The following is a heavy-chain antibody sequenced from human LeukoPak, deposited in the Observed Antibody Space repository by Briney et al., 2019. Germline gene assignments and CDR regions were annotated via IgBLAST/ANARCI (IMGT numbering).Heavy chain of an antibody. CDR2: INPNSGGT. V-gene: IGHV1-2*06. Sequence: ASVKVSCKASGYTFTGYYMHWVRQAPGQGLEWMGRINPNSGGTNYAQKFQGRVTMTRDTSISTAYMELSRLRSDDTAVYYCAAPLVVPAATMDEDVFDIWGKGKMVTVFS. CDR3: AAPLVVPAATMDEDVFDI. CDR1: GYTFTGYY. J-gene: IGHJ3*02. D-gene: IGHD2-2*01.